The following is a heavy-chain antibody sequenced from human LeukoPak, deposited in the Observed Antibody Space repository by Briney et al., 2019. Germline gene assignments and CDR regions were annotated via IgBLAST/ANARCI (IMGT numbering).Heavy chain of an antibody. CDR1: GYTFSPYW. D-gene: IGHD3-22*01. Sequence: GGSLRLSCVASGYTFSPYWMSWVRQIPGKGLEWVASVSSGGSPTYYVDSVRGRFTISRDDAKNSLFLQMNGLRADDTAVYYCAKDYYDSSGYDYWGQGTLVTVSS. CDR3: AKDYYDSSGYDY. CDR2: VSSGGSPT. V-gene: IGHV3-7*03. J-gene: IGHJ4*02.